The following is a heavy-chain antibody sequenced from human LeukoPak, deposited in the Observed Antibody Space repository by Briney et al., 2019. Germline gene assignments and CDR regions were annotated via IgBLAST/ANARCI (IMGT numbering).Heavy chain of an antibody. D-gene: IGHD1-14*01. J-gene: IGHJ6*02. Sequence: ASVKVSCKASGYTFTSYGISWVRQAPGQGLEWMGWISAYNGNTNYAQKVQGRVTMTTDTSTSTAYMELRSLRPDDTAVYYCAREETHHVYYGMDVWGQGTMVTVSS. CDR1: GYTFTSYG. V-gene: IGHV1-18*01. CDR3: AREETHHVYYGMDV. CDR2: ISAYNGNT.